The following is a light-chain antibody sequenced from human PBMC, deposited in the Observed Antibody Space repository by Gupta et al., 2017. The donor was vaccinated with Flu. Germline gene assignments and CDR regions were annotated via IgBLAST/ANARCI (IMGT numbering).Light chain of an antibody. Sequence: QSALPQPPSASGPPGQSVPISCTGTSSDGGGDNYVSWYQQHPGNAPDVMLYEVTKRPAGVPDRFAGSKSGNTACLTVAGRQAEDEAEDYSTSYAGNTDVFGTGTKVTVL. J-gene: IGLJ1*01. CDR3: TSYAGNTDV. CDR1: SSDGGGDNY. V-gene: IGLV2-8*01. CDR2: EVT.